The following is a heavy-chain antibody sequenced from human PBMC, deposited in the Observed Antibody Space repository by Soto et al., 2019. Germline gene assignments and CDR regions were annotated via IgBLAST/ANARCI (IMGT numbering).Heavy chain of an antibody. Sequence: SETLSLTCAVYGGSFSGYYWSWIRQPPGKGLEWIGEINHSGSTNYNPSLKSRVTISVDTSKNQFSLKLSSVTAADTAVYYCARGKSSSWTLYYYYGMDVWGQGTTVTVSS. V-gene: IGHV4-34*01. CDR2: INHSGST. CDR3: ARGKSSSWTLYYYYGMDV. J-gene: IGHJ6*02. D-gene: IGHD6-13*01. CDR1: GGSFSGYY.